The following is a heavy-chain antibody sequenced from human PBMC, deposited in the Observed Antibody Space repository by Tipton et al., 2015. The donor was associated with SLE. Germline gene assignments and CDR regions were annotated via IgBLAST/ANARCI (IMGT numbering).Heavy chain of an antibody. Sequence: TLSLTCTVSGGSISSHYWRWIRQPPGTGLEWIGDIYYSWSTNYHPSPQSRVTISGDTSKNQVSLKLSSVTAADTAVYYFVRGYGSGSYYNGFDPWGQGTLVTVSA. CDR1: GGSISSHY. V-gene: IGHV4-59*11. D-gene: IGHD3-10*01. CDR3: VRGYGSGSYYNGFDP. CDR2: IYYSWST. J-gene: IGHJ5*02.